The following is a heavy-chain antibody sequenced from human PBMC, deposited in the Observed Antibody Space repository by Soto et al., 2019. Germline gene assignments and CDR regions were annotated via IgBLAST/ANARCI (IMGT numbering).Heavy chain of an antibody. Sequence: ASVKVSCKASGYTFTSYYMHWVRQAPGQGLEWMGIINPSGGSTSYAQKFQGRVTMTRDTSTGTVYMELSSLRSEDTAVYYCARVVEYAIIVSPWFDPWGQGTLVTVSS. J-gene: IGHJ5*02. CDR3: ARVVEYAIIVSPWFDP. V-gene: IGHV1-46*01. CDR1: GYTFTSYY. CDR2: INPSGGST. D-gene: IGHD2-8*02.